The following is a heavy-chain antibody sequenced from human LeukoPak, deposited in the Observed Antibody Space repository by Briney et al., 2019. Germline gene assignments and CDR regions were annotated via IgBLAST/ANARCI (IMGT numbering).Heavy chain of an antibody. Sequence: GGSLRLSCAASGLTFTNAWMNWVRQAPGKGLEWVGRIASKTDGGTTDYAAPVKGRFTISRDDSKNTLFLQMNSLKTEDAAVYYCTTGIRGDCGQGTLVTVSS. CDR2: IASKTDGGTT. V-gene: IGHV3-15*04. J-gene: IGHJ4*02. CDR3: TTGIRGD. CDR1: GLTFTNAW.